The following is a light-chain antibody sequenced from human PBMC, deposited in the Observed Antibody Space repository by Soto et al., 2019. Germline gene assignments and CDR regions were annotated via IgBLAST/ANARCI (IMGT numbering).Light chain of an antibody. CDR1: EDVGNS. CDR3: QQRYNWPRT. V-gene: IGKV3-11*01. Sequence: DIVLTQSPAILSLSPGGRATLSCRASEDVGNSLAWYQQRPGQSPRLLIYDVSNRATGIPSRFSGSGSGADFTLTISSLEPDDFAVYYCQQRYNWPRTFGQGTKVDIK. J-gene: IGKJ1*01. CDR2: DVS.